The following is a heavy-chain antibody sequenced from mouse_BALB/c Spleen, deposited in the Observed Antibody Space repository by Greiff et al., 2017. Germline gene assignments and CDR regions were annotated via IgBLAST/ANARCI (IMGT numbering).Heavy chain of an antibody. J-gene: IGHJ2*01. CDR1: GFTFSSYA. CDR2: ISSGGSYT. Sequence: EVKLMESGGGLVKPGGSLKLSCAASGFTFSSYAMSWVRQTPEKRLEWVATISSGGSYTYYPDSVKGRFTISRDNAKNTLYLQMSSLRSEDTAMYYCARQPIYEPSAPYYFDYWGQGTTLTVSS. D-gene: IGHD2-3*01. CDR3: ARQPIYEPSAPYYFDY. V-gene: IGHV5-9-3*01.